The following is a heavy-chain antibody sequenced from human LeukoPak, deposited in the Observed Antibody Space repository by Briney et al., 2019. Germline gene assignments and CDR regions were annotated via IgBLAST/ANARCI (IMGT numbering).Heavy chain of an antibody. CDR2: IYTSGST. Sequence: SETLSLTCTVSGGSISSYYWSWIRQPAGKGLEWIGRIYTSGSTNYNPSLKSRVTMSVDTSKNRFSLKLSSVTAADTAVYYCARGMVRGVRNWFDPWGQGTLVTVSS. D-gene: IGHD3-10*01. V-gene: IGHV4-4*07. CDR1: GGSISSYY. CDR3: ARGMVRGVRNWFDP. J-gene: IGHJ5*02.